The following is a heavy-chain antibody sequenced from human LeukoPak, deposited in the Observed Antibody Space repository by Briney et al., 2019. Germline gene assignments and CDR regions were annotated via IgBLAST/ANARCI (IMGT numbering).Heavy chain of an antibody. V-gene: IGHV4-59*08. Sequence: SGTLSLTCTVSGVSISSYYWSWIRQPPGKGLEWNGYIFYSGNTINNPSLKSRVTISADTSKNHFSLRLRSVTAADTAVYYCARLAAISGSDYPDDWGQGTLVTVSS. CDR1: GVSISSYY. D-gene: IGHD1-26*01. J-gene: IGHJ4*02. CDR3: ARLAAISGSDYPDD. CDR2: IFYSGNT.